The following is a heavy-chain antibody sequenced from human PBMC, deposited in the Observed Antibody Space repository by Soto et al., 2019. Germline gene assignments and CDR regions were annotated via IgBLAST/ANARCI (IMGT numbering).Heavy chain of an antibody. D-gene: IGHD3-16*01. CDR3: ATPNSENASDDYELVPTYGMDV. CDR2: IIPSFGPA. Sequence: QVQLVQSGAEVKKPGSSVKVSCKASGGTFNGNAISWVRQAPGQGLEWMGGIIPSFGPATYAQRFQGRVSFTADESTNTVYMELNSLNSKDTAVYYCATPNSENASDDYELVPTYGMDVWGQGTTVTV. V-gene: IGHV1-69*01. CDR1: GGTFNGNA. J-gene: IGHJ6*02.